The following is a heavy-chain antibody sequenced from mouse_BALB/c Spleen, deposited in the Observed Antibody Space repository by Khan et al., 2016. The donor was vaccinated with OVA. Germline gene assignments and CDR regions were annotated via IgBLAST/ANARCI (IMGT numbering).Heavy chain of an antibody. V-gene: IGHV3-2*02. CDR1: GYSITSEYA. CDR2: INYSGNT. D-gene: IGHD2-4*01. J-gene: IGHJ3*01. CDR3: ARKDYYDYDPFPY. Sequence: EVKLLESGPGLVKPSQSLSLTCTVTGYSITSEYAWNWIRQSPGNKLEWMGYINYSGNTRYNPSLKSRTSITRDTSKNQFFLQLNSVTTEDTATCYCARKDYYDYDPFPYWGQGTLVTVSA.